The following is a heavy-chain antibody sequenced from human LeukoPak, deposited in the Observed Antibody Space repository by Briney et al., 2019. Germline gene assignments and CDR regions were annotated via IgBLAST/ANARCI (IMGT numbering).Heavy chain of an antibody. CDR2: IIPILGIA. J-gene: IGHJ4*02. Sequence: GASVKVSCKASGGTFSSYAISWVRQAPGQGLEWMGRIIPILGIANYAQKFQGRVTITADKSTSTAYMELSSLRSEDTAVYYCARDIEDLTPSPFGVAVPLYYFDYWGQGTLVTVSS. CDR1: GGTFSSYA. V-gene: IGHV1-69*04. D-gene: IGHD3-3*01. CDR3: ARDIEDLTPSPFGVAVPLYYFDY.